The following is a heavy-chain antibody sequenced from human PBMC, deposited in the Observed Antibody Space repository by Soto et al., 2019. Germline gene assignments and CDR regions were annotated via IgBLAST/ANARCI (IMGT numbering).Heavy chain of an antibody. CDR1: GGSISSSSYH. J-gene: IGHJ3*02. V-gene: IGHV4-39*01. Sequence: QLQLQESGPGLVKPSETLSLTCTVSGGSISSSSYHWGWIRQPPGKGLEWIGSIYYSGSTYYNPSLKSRVTISVDTSKNQFSLKLSSVTAADTAVYYCARTPAEWLRRDAFDIWGQGTMVTVSS. D-gene: IGHD5-12*01. CDR2: IYYSGST. CDR3: ARTPAEWLRRDAFDI.